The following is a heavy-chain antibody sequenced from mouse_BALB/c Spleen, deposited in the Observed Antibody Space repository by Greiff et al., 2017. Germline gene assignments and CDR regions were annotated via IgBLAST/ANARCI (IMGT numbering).Heavy chain of an antibody. V-gene: IGHV4-1*02. CDR2: INPDSSTI. CDR3: ARAIRDYYGSSYLYYAMDY. Sequence: EVKLVESGGGLVQPGGSLKLSCAASGFDFSRYWMSWVRQAPGKGLEWIGEINPDSSTINYTPSLKDKFIISRDNAKNTLYLQMSKVRSEDTALYYCARAIRDYYGSSYLYYAMDYWGQGTSVTVSS. J-gene: IGHJ4*01. D-gene: IGHD1-1*01. CDR1: GFDFSRYW.